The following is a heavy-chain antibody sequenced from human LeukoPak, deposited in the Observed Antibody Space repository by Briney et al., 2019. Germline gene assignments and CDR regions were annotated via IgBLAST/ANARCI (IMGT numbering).Heavy chain of an antibody. CDR3: AKGGGCSSVGLYYFDY. CDR1: GFTFSSYA. Sequence: GGSLRLSCAASGFTFSSYAMSWVRQAPRKGLEWVSTISAGGGSTYYADSVKGRFTISRDNSYNTLDLQMNSLRAEETAVYYCAKGGGCSSVGLYYFDYWGQGTLVTVSS. D-gene: IGHD5-18*01. CDR2: ISAGGGST. V-gene: IGHV3-23*01. J-gene: IGHJ4*02.